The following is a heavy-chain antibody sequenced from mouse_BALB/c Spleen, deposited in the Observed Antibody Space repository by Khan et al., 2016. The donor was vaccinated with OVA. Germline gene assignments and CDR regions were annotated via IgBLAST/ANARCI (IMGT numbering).Heavy chain of an antibody. CDR3: ARGDGYYEDAMDY. J-gene: IGHJ4*01. CDR2: IWAGGST. Sequence: QVQLKQSGPGLVAPSQSLSITCTVSGFSLTSYGVHWVRQPPGKGLEWLGVIWAGGSTNYNSALMSRLSISKDNSKSQVFLKMNSLQTDDTAMYYCARGDGYYEDAMDYWGQRTSVTVSS. CDR1: GFSLTSYG. V-gene: IGHV2-9*02. D-gene: IGHD2-3*01.